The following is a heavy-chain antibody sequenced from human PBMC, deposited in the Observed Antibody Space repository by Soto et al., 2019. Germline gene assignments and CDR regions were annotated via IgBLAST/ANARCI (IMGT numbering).Heavy chain of an antibody. J-gene: IGHJ4*02. CDR2: IYYSGST. V-gene: IGHV4-39*01. Sequence: PSETLSLTCTVSGGSISSSSYYWGWIRQPPGKGLEWIGSIYYSGSTFYNPSLKSRVTISVDTSKNQFSLKLSSVTAADTAVYYCARLYSSGWGYFDYWGQGTLVTVS. D-gene: IGHD6-19*01. CDR3: ARLYSSGWGYFDY. CDR1: GGSISSSSYY.